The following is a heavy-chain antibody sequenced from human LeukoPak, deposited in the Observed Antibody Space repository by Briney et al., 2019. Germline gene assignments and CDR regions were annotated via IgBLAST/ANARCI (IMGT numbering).Heavy chain of an antibody. CDR2: ISYDGSNK. J-gene: IGHJ4*02. CDR3: ARDLAARPEGEFDY. CDR1: GFTFSSYA. D-gene: IGHD6-6*01. Sequence: GGSLRLSCAASGFTFSSYAMHWARQAPGKGLEWVAVISYDGSNKYYADSVKGRFTISRDNSKNTLYLQMNSLRAEDTAVYYCARDLAARPEGEFDYWGQGTLVTVSS. V-gene: IGHV3-30-3*01.